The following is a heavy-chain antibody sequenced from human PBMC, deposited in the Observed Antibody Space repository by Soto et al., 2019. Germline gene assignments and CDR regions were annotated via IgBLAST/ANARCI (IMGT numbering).Heavy chain of an antibody. D-gene: IGHD5-18*01. J-gene: IGHJ4*02. Sequence: QLQLQESGPGLVKPSETLSLTCTVSGGSISSSSYYWGWIRQPPGKGLEWIGSIYYSGSTYYNPSLQSRVTISVDTSKNQFSLKLSSVTAADTAVYYCARHRGYSYGRVDYWGQGTLVTVSS. CDR3: ARHRGYSYGRVDY. V-gene: IGHV4-39*01. CDR2: IYYSGST. CDR1: GGSISSSSYY.